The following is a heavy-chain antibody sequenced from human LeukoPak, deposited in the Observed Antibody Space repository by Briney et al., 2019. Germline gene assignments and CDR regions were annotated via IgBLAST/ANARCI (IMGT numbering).Heavy chain of an antibody. CDR2: INHSGST. CDR3: ARGFGARDY. CDR1: GGSFSGYY. Sequence: PSETLSFTCAVYGGSFSGYYWSWIRQPPGKGLEWIGEINHSGSTNYNPSLKSRVTISVDTSKNQFSLKLSSVTAAGTAVYYCARGFGARDYWGQGTLVTVSS. J-gene: IGHJ4*02. V-gene: IGHV4-34*01. D-gene: IGHD1-26*01.